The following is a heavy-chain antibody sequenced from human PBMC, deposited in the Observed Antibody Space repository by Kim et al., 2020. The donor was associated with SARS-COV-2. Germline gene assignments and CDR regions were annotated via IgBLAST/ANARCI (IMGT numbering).Heavy chain of an antibody. J-gene: IGHJ1*01. D-gene: IGHD5-18*01. CDR3: ARAEAATVY. CDR1: GFTFSSYS. V-gene: IGHV3-48*04. CDR2: ISSSSSTI. Sequence: GGSLRLSCAASGFTFSSYSMNWVRQAPGKGLEWVSYISSSSSTIYYADSVKGGSTISTDNAKNSPYQQMNSLGAEDTADYFAARAEAATVYWGQGTRVTV.